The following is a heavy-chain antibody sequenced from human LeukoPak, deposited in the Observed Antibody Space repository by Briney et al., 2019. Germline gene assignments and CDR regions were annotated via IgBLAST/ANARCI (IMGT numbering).Heavy chain of an antibody. CDR1: GYTFTSYY. V-gene: IGHV1-46*01. J-gene: IGHJ4*02. Sequence: ASVKVSCKAFGYTFTSYYMHWVRQAPGQGLEWMGIINPSGGSTSYAQKFQGRVTMTRDMSTSTVYMELSSLRSEDTAVYYCARGLRYRSGGSCYPDYWGQGTLVTVSS. CDR2: INPSGGST. CDR3: ARGLRYRSGGSCYPDY. D-gene: IGHD2-15*01.